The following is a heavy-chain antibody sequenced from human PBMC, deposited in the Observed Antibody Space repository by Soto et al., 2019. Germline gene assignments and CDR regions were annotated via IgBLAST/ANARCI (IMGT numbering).Heavy chain of an antibody. D-gene: IGHD6-19*01. CDR2: IYNGERT. Sequence: QVHLQESGPGLVKPSETMSLTCTASGASIRNFYWNWVRQFPGKGLEWIGHIYNGERTNYNPSLQSRVTIPVETSANQFSLKWSSVTVADTAVYYCAQTTGWPGFDYWGQGTLVTVSS. J-gene: IGHJ4*02. V-gene: IGHV4-59*01. CDR1: GASIRNFY. CDR3: AQTTGWPGFDY.